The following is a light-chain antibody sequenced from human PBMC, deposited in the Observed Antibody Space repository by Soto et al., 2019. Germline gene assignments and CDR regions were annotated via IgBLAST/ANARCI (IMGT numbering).Light chain of an antibody. J-gene: IGKJ2*01. Sequence: IQMTQSPSTLSASIGDRVTITCRASQRIGNWLAWYQQKPGKAPKLLIYKATSLQNGVPSRFSGSGSGTDFTLSITCLQPDDSATYYCQQYNTYFGYTFGPGTKVEIK. CDR2: KAT. V-gene: IGKV1-5*03. CDR3: QQYNTYFGYT. CDR1: QRIGNW.